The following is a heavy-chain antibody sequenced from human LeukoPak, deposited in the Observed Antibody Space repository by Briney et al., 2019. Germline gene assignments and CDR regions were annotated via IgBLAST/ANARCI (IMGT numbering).Heavy chain of an antibody. D-gene: IGHD3-22*01. CDR3: SKDLLSNYYDSSGPSSFDY. CDR2: ITSSRSAT. J-gene: IGHJ4*02. V-gene: IGHV3-48*01. Sequence: GGSLRLSCAASGFTFSGYCMNWVRQAPGKGLEWVLYITSSRSATYYADSAKGGFNISRDNSKNTLYLQMNSLRAEDTAVYYCSKDLLSNYYDSSGPSSFDYWGQGTLVTVSS. CDR1: GFTFSGYC.